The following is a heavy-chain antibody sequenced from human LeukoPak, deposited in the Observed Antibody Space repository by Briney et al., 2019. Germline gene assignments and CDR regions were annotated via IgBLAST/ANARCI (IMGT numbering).Heavy chain of an antibody. J-gene: IGHJ4*02. CDR1: GMTFSNHW. CDR2: IKTDGRTT. V-gene: IGHV3-74*01. Sequence: PGGSLRLSCAAPGMTFSNHWMHWVRQAPGKGLVWVSLIKTDGRTTIYADSVKGRFTISRDNSKSTLYLQMNSLRAEDTAIYYCTTGPSYGYEWWGQGTVVTVSS. D-gene: IGHD3-16*01. CDR3: TTGPSYGYEW.